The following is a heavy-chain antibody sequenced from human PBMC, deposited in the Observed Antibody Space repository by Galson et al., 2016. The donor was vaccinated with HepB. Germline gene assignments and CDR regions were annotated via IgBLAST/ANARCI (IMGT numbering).Heavy chain of an antibody. Sequence: SLRLSCAASGFILSNNWMHWVRQAPGMGLVWVARVSEDGSRVDYADSVRGRFSISRDIAKNTLYLQMNSLRVDDTAVYYCSRDFTGARDSWGQGTLVTVSS. CDR1: GFILSNNW. J-gene: IGHJ4*02. CDR2: VSEDGSRV. CDR3: SRDFTGARDS. D-gene: IGHD7-27*01. V-gene: IGHV3-74*01.